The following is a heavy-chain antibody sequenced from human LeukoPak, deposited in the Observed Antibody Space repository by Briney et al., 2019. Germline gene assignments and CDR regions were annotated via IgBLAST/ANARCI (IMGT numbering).Heavy chain of an antibody. J-gene: IGHJ1*01. V-gene: IGHV4-39*01. CDR3: ARGEWYSSSWFEYFQH. D-gene: IGHD6-13*01. Sequence: SETLSLTCTVSGGSISSSSYYWGWIRQPPGKGLEWTGSSYYSGSTYYNPSLKSRVTISVDTSKNQFSLKLSSVTAADTAVYYCARGEWYSSSWFEYFQHWGQGTLVTVSS. CDR2: SYYSGST. CDR1: GGSISSSSYY.